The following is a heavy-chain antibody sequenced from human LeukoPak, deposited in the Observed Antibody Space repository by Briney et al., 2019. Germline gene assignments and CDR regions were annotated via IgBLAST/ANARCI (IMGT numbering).Heavy chain of an antibody. CDR1: GFTFSSDG. Sequence: GGSLRLSCAASGFTFSSDGMHWVRQAPGKGLEWVAVISYDGSNKYYADSVKGRFTISRDNSKNTLYLQMNSLRAEDTAVYYCAKELRYYYDRSGYYYYDYWGQGTLVTVSS. D-gene: IGHD3-22*01. CDR3: AKELRYYYDRSGYYYYDY. CDR2: ISYDGSNK. J-gene: IGHJ4*02. V-gene: IGHV3-30*18.